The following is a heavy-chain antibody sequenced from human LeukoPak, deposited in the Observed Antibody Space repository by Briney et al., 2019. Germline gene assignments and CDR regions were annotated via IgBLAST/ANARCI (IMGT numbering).Heavy chain of an antibody. D-gene: IGHD1-26*01. CDR1: GGSISSSSYY. J-gene: IGHJ5*02. V-gene: IGHV4-31*03. Sequence: PSETLSLTCTVSGGSISSSSYYWGWIRQHPGKGLEWIGYIYYSGSTYYNPSLKSRVTISVDTSKNQFSLKLSSVTAADTAVYYCARSAVGNWFDPWGQGTLVTVSS. CDR2: IYYSGST. CDR3: ARSAVGNWFDP.